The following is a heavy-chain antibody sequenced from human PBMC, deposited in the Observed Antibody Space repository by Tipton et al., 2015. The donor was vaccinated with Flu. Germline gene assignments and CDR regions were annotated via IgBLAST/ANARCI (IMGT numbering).Heavy chain of an antibody. Sequence: LSCTVSGYSISSGYYWGWIRQPPGKGLEWIGSIYHSGSTHYNPSLKSRVTISVDTSKNQFSLKLSSVTAADTAVYYCARDLGGQSSGWKGPFDYWGQGTLVTVSS. J-gene: IGHJ4*02. CDR3: ARDLGGQSSGWKGPFDY. CDR1: GYSISSGYY. D-gene: IGHD6-19*01. CDR2: IYHSGST. V-gene: IGHV4-38-2*02.